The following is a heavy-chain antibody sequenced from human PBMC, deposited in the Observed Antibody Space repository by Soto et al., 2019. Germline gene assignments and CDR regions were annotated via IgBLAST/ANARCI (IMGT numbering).Heavy chain of an antibody. CDR3: ARVGRSRFGELFWVFDY. Sequence: EVQLVESGGGVVRPGGSLRLSCAAAGFTFDDYGMSWVRQDPGKGLEWLSGINWNGGRTGYADYVKGRLTISRENAKNSLYLEMNSLRAEDTAMYPCARVGRSRFGELFWVFDYWGQGTLVTVSS. D-gene: IGHD3-10*01. CDR2: INWNGGRT. CDR1: GFTFDDYG. J-gene: IGHJ4*02. V-gene: IGHV3-20*01.